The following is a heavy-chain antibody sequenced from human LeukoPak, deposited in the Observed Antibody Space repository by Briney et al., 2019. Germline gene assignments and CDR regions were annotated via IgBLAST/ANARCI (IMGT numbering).Heavy chain of an antibody. J-gene: IGHJ6*03. D-gene: IGHD6-6*01. CDR1: GFTFSSYS. CDR2: ISSSSSTI. V-gene: IGHV3-48*04. Sequence: GGSLRLSCAASGFTFSSYSMNWVRQAPGKGLEWASYISSSSSTIYYADSVKGRFTISRDNAKNSLYLQMNSLRAEDTAVYYCARVEYSSSSYYYYYMDVWGKGTTVTVSS. CDR3: ARVEYSSSSYYYYYMDV.